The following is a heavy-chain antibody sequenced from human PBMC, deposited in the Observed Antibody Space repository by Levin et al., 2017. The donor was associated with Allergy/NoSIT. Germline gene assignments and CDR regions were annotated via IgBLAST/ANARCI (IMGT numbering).Heavy chain of an antibody. J-gene: IGHJ2*01. CDR3: AKARMGDWYFDL. D-gene: IGHD3-16*01. Sequence: GESLKISCAASGFTFSSYGMHWVRQAPGKGLEWVAVISYDGSNKYYADSVKGRFTISRDNSKNTLYLQMNSLRAEDTAVYYCAKARMGDWYFDLWGRGTLVTVSS. CDR1: GFTFSSYG. V-gene: IGHV3-30*18. CDR2: ISYDGSNK.